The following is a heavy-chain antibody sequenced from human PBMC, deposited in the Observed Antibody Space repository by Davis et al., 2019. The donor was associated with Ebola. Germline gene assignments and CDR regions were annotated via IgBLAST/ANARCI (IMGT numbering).Heavy chain of an antibody. CDR3: AKDGDVLRLPASIYFAS. CDR2: ISYDGSRE. D-gene: IGHD2-2*01. V-gene: IGHV3-30*18. CDR1: GFTFADYG. J-gene: IGHJ4*02. Sequence: PGGSLRLSCAASGFTFADYGMHWVRQSPGKGLEWVAVISYDGSREDYADSVKGRFSISRDNSNNTVFLQMNSLRPEDTAVYFCAKDGDVLRLPASIYFASWGQGTLVAVSP.